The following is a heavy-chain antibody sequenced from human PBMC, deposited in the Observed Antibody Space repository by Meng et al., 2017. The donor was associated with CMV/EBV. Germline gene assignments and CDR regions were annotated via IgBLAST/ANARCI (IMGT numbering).Heavy chain of an antibody. CDR1: GYTFTSYD. CDR3: ARVRRATAYYGMDV. D-gene: IGHD5-24*01. J-gene: IGHJ6*02. Sequence: ASVKVSCKASGYTFTSYDINWVRQATGQGLEWMGWMNPNSGNTGYAQKFQGRVTMTRNTSISTAYMELSSLRSEDTAVYYWARVRRATAYYGMDVWGQGTTVTVS. CDR2: MNPNSGNT. V-gene: IGHV1-8*01.